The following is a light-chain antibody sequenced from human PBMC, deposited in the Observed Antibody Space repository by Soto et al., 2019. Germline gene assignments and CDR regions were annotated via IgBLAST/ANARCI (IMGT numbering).Light chain of an antibody. CDR3: GSYAGSNNFDV. V-gene: IGLV2-8*01. Sequence: QSALTQPPSASGSPGQLVTISCTGSSSDVGRYNYVSWYQQHPGKAPKLIIYEVSKRPSGVPDRFSGSKSGNTASLTVSGLQAEDEADXYCGSYAGSNNFDVFGTGTKVTVL. J-gene: IGLJ1*01. CDR2: EVS. CDR1: SSDVGRYNY.